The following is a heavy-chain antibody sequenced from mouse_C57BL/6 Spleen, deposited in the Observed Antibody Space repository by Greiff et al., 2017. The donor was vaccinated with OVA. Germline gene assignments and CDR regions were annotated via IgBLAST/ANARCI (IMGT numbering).Heavy chain of an antibody. Sequence: EVQLVESGGGLVKPGGSLKLSCAASGFTFSSYAMSWVRQTPEKRLEWVATISAGGSYTYYPDNVKGRFTISRDNAKNNLYLQMSHLKSEDTAMYYCARAATVRALDYWGQGTTLTVSS. CDR1: GFTFSSYA. CDR2: ISAGGSYT. J-gene: IGHJ2*01. V-gene: IGHV5-4*01. D-gene: IGHD1-1*01. CDR3: ARAATVRALDY.